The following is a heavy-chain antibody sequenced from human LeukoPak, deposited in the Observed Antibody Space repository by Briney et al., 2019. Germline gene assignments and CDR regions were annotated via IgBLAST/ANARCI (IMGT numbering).Heavy chain of an antibody. CDR3: ARGRIAPLVWLDY. D-gene: IGHD6-6*01. CDR1: GFTFSSYW. Sequence: QPGGSLRLSCAASGFTFSSYWMSWVRQAPGKGLEWVANIKQDGSEKYYVDSVKGRFTISRDNAKNSLYLQMNSLRAEDTAVYYCARGRIAPLVWLDYWGQGTLVTVSS. V-gene: IGHV3-7*01. J-gene: IGHJ4*02. CDR2: IKQDGSEK.